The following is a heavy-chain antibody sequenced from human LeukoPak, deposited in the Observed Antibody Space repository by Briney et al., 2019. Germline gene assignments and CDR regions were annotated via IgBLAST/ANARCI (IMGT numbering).Heavy chain of an antibody. D-gene: IGHD3-22*01. CDR2: IYTGDGT. V-gene: IGHV3-53*05. CDR3: ARWYYYDSTGPTTV. J-gene: IGHJ4*02. Sequence: GGSLRLSCAASGFLVTNNYMSWVRQAPGKGLEWVSAIYTGDGTEYADSVKGRFTISRDNSKNTLYLQMNSLRAEDTAVYYCARWYYYDSTGPTTVWGQGTLVTVSS. CDR1: GFLVTNNY.